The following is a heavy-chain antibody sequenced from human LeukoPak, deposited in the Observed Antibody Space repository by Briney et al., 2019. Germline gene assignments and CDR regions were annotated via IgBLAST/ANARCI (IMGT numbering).Heavy chain of an antibody. CDR2: IYPGDSDT. Sequence: GESLKISCKGSGYRFTSYWIGWVRQMPGEGLEWMAIIYPGDSDTRYSPSFQGQVTISADKSISTAYLQWSSLKASDAAMYYCARRGVYATSPFDYWGQGTLVTVSS. V-gene: IGHV5-51*01. D-gene: IGHD2-8*01. CDR1: GYRFTSYW. CDR3: ARRGVYATSPFDY. J-gene: IGHJ4*02.